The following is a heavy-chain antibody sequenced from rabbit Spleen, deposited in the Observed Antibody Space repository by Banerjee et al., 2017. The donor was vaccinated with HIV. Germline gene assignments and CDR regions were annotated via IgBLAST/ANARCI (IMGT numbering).Heavy chain of an antibody. V-gene: IGHV1S7*01. Sequence: QLEESAGGLVQPGGFLTLTCTASGFSISSYYMNWVRQAPGKGLEWIGYIDPVFGITYYANWVNGRFSISRENAQNTVFLQMTSLTAADTATYFCARDGAGGSYFALWGQGTLVTVS. D-gene: IGHD8-1*01. CDR2: IDPVFGIT. J-gene: IGHJ4*01. CDR3: ARDGAGGSYFAL. CDR1: GFSISSYY.